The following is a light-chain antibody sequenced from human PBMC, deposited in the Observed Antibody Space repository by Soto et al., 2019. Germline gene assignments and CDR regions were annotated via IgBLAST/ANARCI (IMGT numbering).Light chain of an antibody. CDR1: QGISNY. Sequence: DIQMTKSPSSLSASVGDRVTITCRASQGISNYLAWYQQKPGKVPKLLIYAASTLQTWVPSRFSGSGSGSDFTLTIRILQPEDVATYYCLQYNSAPQTFGHGTKVEIK. CDR2: AAS. J-gene: IGKJ1*01. V-gene: IGKV1-27*01. CDR3: LQYNSAPQT.